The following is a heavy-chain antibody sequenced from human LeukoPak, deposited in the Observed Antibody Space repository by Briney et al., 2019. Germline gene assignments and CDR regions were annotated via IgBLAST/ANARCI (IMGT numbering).Heavy chain of an antibody. CDR3: TTDLTIFGVVGGDY. V-gene: IGHV3-15*01. D-gene: IGHD3-3*01. J-gene: IGHJ4*02. CDR2: TKSNTDGGTT. Sequence: GGSLRLSCVASGLTFRNAWMNWVRQAPGKGLEWVGRTKSNTDGGTTDYAAPVKGRFTISRDDSKNTLYLQMNGLKAEDTALYYCTTDLTIFGVVGGDYWGQGTLVTVSS. CDR1: GLTFRNAW.